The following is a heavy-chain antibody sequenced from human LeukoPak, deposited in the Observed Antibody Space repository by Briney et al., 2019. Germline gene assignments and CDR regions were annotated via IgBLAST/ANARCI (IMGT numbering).Heavy chain of an antibody. CDR3: ARDLDGYRSGNGA. V-gene: IGHV3-74*01. Sequence: GGSLRLSCAASGFTFSNYGMHWVRQAPGKGLVWVSRINTDESSTDYADSVKGRFTISRDKAKNTLYLQMNSLRAEDTAVYYCARDLDGYRSGNGAWGQGTLVTAPS. J-gene: IGHJ5*02. D-gene: IGHD5-12*01. CDR2: INTDESST. CDR1: GFTFSNYG.